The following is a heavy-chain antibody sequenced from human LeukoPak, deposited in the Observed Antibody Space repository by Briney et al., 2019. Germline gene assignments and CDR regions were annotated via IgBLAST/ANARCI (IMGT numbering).Heavy chain of an antibody. Sequence: GSLTLSCAASGFTFSNYWMIWVGQAPGKGLEWVANIKQDGSEKYYVDSVKGRFTISRDNAKNSLYLQMNSLRAEDTAVYYCARAPAIAARPLGSDYWGQGNLDTVSS. J-gene: IGHJ4*02. CDR2: IKQDGSEK. CDR1: GFTFSNYW. D-gene: IGHD6-6*01. V-gene: IGHV3-7*05. CDR3: ARAPAIAARPLGSDY.